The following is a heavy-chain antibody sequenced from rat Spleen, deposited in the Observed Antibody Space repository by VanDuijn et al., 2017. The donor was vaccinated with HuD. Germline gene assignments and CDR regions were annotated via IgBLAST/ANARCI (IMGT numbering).Heavy chain of an antibody. J-gene: IGHJ3*01. CDR1: GFSLTNYH. CDR2: IWTGGST. V-gene: IGHV2-43*01. CDR3: ARDDPGAY. Sequence: QVQLKESGPGLVQPSQTLSLTCTVSGFSLTNYHVSWVRQPPGKGLEWMGVIWTGGSTAYNSSFNSRLSISRDTSKSQVYLKMNSLQTEDTATYYCARDDPGAYWGQGTLVTVSS. D-gene: IGHD1-4*01.